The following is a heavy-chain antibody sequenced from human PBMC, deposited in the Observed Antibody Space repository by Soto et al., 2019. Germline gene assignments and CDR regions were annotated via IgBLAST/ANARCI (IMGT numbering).Heavy chain of an antibody. J-gene: IGHJ4*02. CDR2: INPSGGST. CDR3: ARAGTGGSSGYYRHFDY. D-gene: IGHD3-22*01. Sequence: XSVKLSCNASGYSFTSYYMHWVRRAPGQGLEWMGIINPSGGSTSYAQKFQGRVTMTRDTSTSTVYMELSSLRSEDTAVYYCARAGTGGSSGYYRHFDYWGQGTLVTVSS. CDR1: GYSFTSYY. V-gene: IGHV1-46*01.